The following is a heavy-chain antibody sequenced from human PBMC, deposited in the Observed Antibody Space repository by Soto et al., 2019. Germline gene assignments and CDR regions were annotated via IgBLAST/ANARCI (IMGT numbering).Heavy chain of an antibody. CDR1: GGSVTGYY. Sequence: QVQLQESGPGLVKPSETLSLTCTVSGGSVTGYYWYWIRQPPGKRLEWIGYIYNSEITNYNPSLKSRFTMTVDTSKIQLSLKLTSVNAADTAVYHCARHGPGLCTFDIWGQGTMVTVSS. V-gene: IGHV4-59*08. J-gene: IGHJ3*02. CDR3: ARHGPGLCTFDI. CDR2: IYNSEIT. D-gene: IGHD2-2*01.